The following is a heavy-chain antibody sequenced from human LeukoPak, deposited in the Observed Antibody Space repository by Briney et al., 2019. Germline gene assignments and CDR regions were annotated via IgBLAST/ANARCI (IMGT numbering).Heavy chain of an antibody. V-gene: IGHV4-38-2*02. Sequence: PSETLSLTCTVSGYSISSGYYWGWIRQPPGKGLEWIGSIYHSGSTYYNPSLKSRVTISVDTSKNQFSLKLSSVTAADTAVYYCARSSRSWSTFDNWGQGTLATVSS. CDR1: GYSISSGYY. CDR3: ARSSRSWSTFDN. J-gene: IGHJ4*02. CDR2: IYHSGST. D-gene: IGHD2-2*01.